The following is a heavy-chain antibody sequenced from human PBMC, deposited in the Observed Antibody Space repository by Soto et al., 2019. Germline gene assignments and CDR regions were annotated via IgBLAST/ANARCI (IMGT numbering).Heavy chain of an antibody. CDR3: AKDGRGSGSHYNSFGY. CDR2: IYSGGST. CDR1: GFTVSNNY. V-gene: IGHV3-53*01. J-gene: IGHJ4*02. Sequence: EVPLVESGGGLIQPGGSLRISCAASGFTVSNNYMSWVRQAPGKGLEWVSLIYSGGSTRYADSVKGRFTVSRDNAKNTLYLQMNRLRAEDTAVYYCAKDGRGSGSHYNSFGYWGQGTLVTVSS. D-gene: IGHD3-10*01.